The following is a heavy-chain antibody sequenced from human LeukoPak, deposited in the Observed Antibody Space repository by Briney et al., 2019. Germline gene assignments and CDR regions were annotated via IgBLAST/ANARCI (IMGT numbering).Heavy chain of an antibody. CDR3: ARIATIAVAARKYYFDY. CDR2: INHSGST. CDR1: GGSFSGYY. V-gene: IGHV4-34*01. D-gene: IGHD6-19*01. Sequence: SETLSLTCAVYGGSFSGYYWSWIRQPPGKGLEWIGEINHSGSTNYNPSLKSRVTISVDTSKSQFSLKLSSVTAADTAVYYCARIATIAVAARKYYFDYWGQGTLVTVSS. J-gene: IGHJ4*02.